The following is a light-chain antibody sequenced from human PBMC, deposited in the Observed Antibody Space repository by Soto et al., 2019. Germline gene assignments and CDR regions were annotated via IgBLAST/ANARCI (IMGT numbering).Light chain of an antibody. CDR2: GAS. CDR1: QSVSSSY. J-gene: IGKJ5*01. CDR3: QQYGSSPPIP. Sequence: EIVLTQSPGTLCLSPGERATLSGRASQSVSSSYLAWYQQKPGQAPRLPIYGASSRATGTPDRFSGSGSGTDFTLTISRLEPEDFAVYYCQQYGSSPPIPFGQGTRLESK. V-gene: IGKV3-20*01.